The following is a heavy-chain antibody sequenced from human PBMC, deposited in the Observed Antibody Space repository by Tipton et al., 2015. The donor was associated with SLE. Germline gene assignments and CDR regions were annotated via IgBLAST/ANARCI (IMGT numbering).Heavy chain of an antibody. Sequence: QLVQSGAEVKKPGESLKISCKGSGYDFASHWIGWVRQMPGKGLEWMGIMYPGTSDTRYKPSLQGQVTISADKSITTAYLQWSSLKVSDSAMYYCARHGGGRFTAGVFDIWGQGTMVTVS. CDR3: ARHGGGRFTAGVFDI. J-gene: IGHJ3*02. V-gene: IGHV5-51*01. CDR1: GYDFASHW. CDR2: MYPGTSDT. D-gene: IGHD6-13*01.